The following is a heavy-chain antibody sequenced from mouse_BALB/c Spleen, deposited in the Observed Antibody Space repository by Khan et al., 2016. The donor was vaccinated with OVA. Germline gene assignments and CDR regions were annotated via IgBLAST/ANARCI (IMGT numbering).Heavy chain of an antibody. V-gene: IGHV9-4*02. D-gene: IGHD2-14*01. CDR1: GYTFTNAG. J-gene: IGHJ4*01. CDR2: INTHSGVP. CDR3: ARGGAAYYRNDGGAMDY. Sequence: MQEVQSGPELKKPGETVRISCKASGYTFTNAGMQWVQKMPGKGLKWIGWINTHSGVPKYAEDFKGRFAFSLETSASTVYLQITNLKNEDTATYFCARGGAAYYRNDGGAMDYWGQGTSVTVSS.